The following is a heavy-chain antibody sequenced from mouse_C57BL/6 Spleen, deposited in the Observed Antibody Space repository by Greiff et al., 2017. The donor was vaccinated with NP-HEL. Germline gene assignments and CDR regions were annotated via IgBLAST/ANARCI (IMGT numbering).Heavy chain of an antibody. CDR2: IDPSDSYT. V-gene: IGHV1-69*01. CDR1: GYTFTSYW. D-gene: IGHD1-1*01. Sequence: QVQLHQPGAELVMPGASVKLSCKASGYTFTSYWMHWVKQRPGQGLEWIGEIDPSDSYTNYNQKFKGKSTLTVDKSSSTAYMQLSSLTSEDSAVYYCARPSSYGSSLYYYAMDYWGQGTSVTVSS. J-gene: IGHJ4*01. CDR3: ARPSSYGSSLYYYAMDY.